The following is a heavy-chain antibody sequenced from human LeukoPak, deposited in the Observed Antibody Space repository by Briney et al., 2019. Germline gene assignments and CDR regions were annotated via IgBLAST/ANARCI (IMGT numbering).Heavy chain of an antibody. CDR2: INPHSGGT. CDR1: GYTFTGYY. CDR3: ARDGNSSSWSY. J-gene: IGHJ4*02. Sequence: ASVKVSCKASGYTFTGYYIHWVRQAPGQGLEWMGWINPHSGGTNYAQKFQGGVTMTRDTSITTAYMELSSLRSDDTAVYYCARDGNSSSWSYWGQGTLVTVSS. D-gene: IGHD6-13*01. V-gene: IGHV1-2*02.